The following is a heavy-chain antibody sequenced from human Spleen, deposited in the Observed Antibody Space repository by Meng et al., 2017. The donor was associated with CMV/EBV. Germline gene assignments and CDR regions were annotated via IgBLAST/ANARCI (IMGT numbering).Heavy chain of an antibody. CDR2: INPSDDT. CDR1: GYTLTDYY. CDR3: ARLRYYDFWSGYLGGDY. J-gene: IGHJ4*02. Sequence: QVQVVQSGAEVKKPGSSVKVSCKASGYTLTDYYIHWVRQAPGQWLEWMGWINPSDDTNYAQNFQGRVTMTRDMSINTVYMELSRLTSDDTAVYYCARLRYYDFWSGYLGGDYWGQGTLVTVSS. D-gene: IGHD3-3*01. V-gene: IGHV1-2*02.